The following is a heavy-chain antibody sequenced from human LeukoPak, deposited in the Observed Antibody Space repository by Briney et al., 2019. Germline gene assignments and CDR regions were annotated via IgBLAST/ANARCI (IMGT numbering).Heavy chain of an antibody. CDR3: AARPGDLAVPFDY. CDR2: ISGRGDIT. Sequence: PGGSLRLSCAASGFTFGTYAMTWVRQAPGKGLEWVSLISGRGDITYYAHSLKDRFTISRDNFKNTLYLQMHSLRAEDTAVYYCAARPGDLAVPFDYWGQGTLVTVSS. V-gene: IGHV3-23*01. CDR1: GFTFGTYA. D-gene: IGHD3-10*01. J-gene: IGHJ4*02.